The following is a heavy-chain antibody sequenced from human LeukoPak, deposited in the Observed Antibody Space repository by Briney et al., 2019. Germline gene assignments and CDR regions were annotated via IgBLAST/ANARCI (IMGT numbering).Heavy chain of an antibody. CDR2: INHSGST. CDR3: ARWPQRRGWFDP. Sequence: RPSETLSLTCAVYGGSFSGYYWSWIRQPPGKGLEWIGEINHSGSTNYNPSLESRVTISVDTSKNQFSLKLSSVTAADTAVYYCARWPQRRGWFDPWGQGTLVTVSS. V-gene: IGHV4-34*01. D-gene: IGHD2-2*01. CDR1: GGSFSGYY. J-gene: IGHJ5*02.